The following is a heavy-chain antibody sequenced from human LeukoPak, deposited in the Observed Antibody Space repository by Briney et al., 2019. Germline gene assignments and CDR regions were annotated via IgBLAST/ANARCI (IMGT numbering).Heavy chain of an antibody. V-gene: IGHV1-2*02. CDR1: GYGFTGYY. D-gene: IGHD1-26*01. J-gene: IGHJ4*02. CDR2: INPNSGGT. CDR3: ARGIVEGASGYFDF. Sequence: ASVKVSCKASGYGFTGYYIHWVRQAPGQGLEWMGWINPNSGGTNYAQKFQGTVTMTRDTSISTAYMELSRLRSDDTAVYYCARGIVEGASGYFDFWGQGALVTVSS.